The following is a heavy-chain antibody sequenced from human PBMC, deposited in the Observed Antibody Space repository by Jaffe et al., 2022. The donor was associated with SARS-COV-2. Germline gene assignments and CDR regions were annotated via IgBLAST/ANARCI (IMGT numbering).Heavy chain of an antibody. J-gene: IGHJ5*02. D-gene: IGHD1-26*01. V-gene: IGHV4-39*01. Sequence: QLQLQESGPGLVKPSETLSLTCTVSGGSISSSSYYWGWIRQPPGKGLEWIGSIYYSGSTYYNPSLKSRVTISVDTSKNQFSLKLSSVTAADTAVYYCARHEDLIVGFDPWGQGTLVTVSS. CDR1: GGSISSSSYY. CDR2: IYYSGST. CDR3: ARHEDLIVGFDP.